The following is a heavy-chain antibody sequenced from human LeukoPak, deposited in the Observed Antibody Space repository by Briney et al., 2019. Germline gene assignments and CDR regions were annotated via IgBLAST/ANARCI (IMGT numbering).Heavy chain of an antibody. J-gene: IGHJ4*02. V-gene: IGHV1-8*01. CDR2: MNPNSGNT. Sequence: ASVKVSCKASGYTLTSYDINWVRQATGQGLEWMGWMNPNSGNTGYAQKFQGRVTMTRNTSISTAYMELSSLRSEDTAVYYCARGRRNHDYGDCWGQGTLVTVSS. CDR3: ARGRRNHDYGDC. CDR1: GYTLTSYD. D-gene: IGHD1-14*01.